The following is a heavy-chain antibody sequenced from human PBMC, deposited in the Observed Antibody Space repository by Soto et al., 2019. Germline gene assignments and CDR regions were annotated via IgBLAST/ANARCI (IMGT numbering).Heavy chain of an antibody. Sequence: ASVKVSCKASGYSFPDYHIHWVREAPGQGLEWLGRINPKSGGTSTAQKFQGWVTMTTDTSISTASMELTRLTSDDTAIYYCARGDSKDCSNVVCSFFLTLDTDFWCQGITVSLSS. V-gene: IGHV1-2*04. CDR2: INPKSGGT. CDR1: GYSFPDYH. CDR3: ARGDSKDCSNVVCSFFLTLDTDF. D-gene: IGHD2-8*01. J-gene: IGHJ6*02.